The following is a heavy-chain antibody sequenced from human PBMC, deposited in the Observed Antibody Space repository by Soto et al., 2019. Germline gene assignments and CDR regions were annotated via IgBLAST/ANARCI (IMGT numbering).Heavy chain of an antibody. V-gene: IGHV4-34*01. CDR3: ARLERGTATTVVDAFDI. CDR1: GGFVSSGSYY. Sequence: QVQLQQWGAGLLKPSETLSLTCAVYGGFVSSGSYYWSWIRQPPGKGLEWIGEMSHSGGTHFNPSLKSRVTISVDTSKNKFSLKMSSVTAAATALYYGARLERGTATTVVDAFDIWGPGTMVTVSS. D-gene: IGHD1-1*01. CDR2: MSHSGGT. J-gene: IGHJ3*02.